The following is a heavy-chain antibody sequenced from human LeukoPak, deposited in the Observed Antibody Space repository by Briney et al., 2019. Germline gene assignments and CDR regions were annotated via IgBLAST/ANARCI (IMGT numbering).Heavy chain of an antibody. CDR3: ARLGGDSRIAAAFDAFDI. CDR2: ISAYNGNT. D-gene: IGHD6-13*01. J-gene: IGHJ3*02. CDR1: GYTFTSYG. Sequence: GASVKVSCKASGYTFTSYGISWVRQAPGQGLEWMGWISAYNGNTNYAQKLQGRVTMTTDTSTSTAYMELRSLRSDDTAVYYCARLGGDSRIAAAFDAFDIWGQGTMVTVSS. V-gene: IGHV1-18*01.